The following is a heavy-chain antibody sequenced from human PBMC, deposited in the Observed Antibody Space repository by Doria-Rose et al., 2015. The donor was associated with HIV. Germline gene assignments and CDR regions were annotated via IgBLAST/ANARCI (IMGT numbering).Heavy chain of an antibody. V-gene: IGHV4-4*09. CDR3: ARFRPSRGIYYSLDV. Sequence: VQLQESGPGLVKPAETLSLTCTASGGSISSYYWNWIRQPPGKGLEWIGYIYSSGSTHYNSSLKSRVTISIDTSETRFSLKLTSVTAADTAVYYCARFRPSRGIYYSLDVWGKGTTVTISS. J-gene: IGHJ6*03. CDR1: GGSISSYY. CDR2: IYSSGST. D-gene: IGHD3-10*01.